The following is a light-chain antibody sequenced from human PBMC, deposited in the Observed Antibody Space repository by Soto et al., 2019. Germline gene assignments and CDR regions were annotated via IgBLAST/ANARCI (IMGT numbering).Light chain of an antibody. CDR2: EVT. CDR3: SAYTSSGTLYV. J-gene: IGLJ1*01. V-gene: IGLV2-14*01. Sequence: QSVLTQPASLSGSPGQSITISCTGTSSDIGGSKYVSWYQQHPGKAPKLMIYEVTYRPSGVSDRFSGSKSGNTASLTVSGLQAEDEADYYCSAYTSSGTLYVFGTGTKVTVL. CDR1: SSDIGGSKY.